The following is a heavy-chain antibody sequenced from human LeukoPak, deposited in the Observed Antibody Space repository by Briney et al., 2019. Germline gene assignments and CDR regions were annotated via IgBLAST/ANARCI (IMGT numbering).Heavy chain of an antibody. D-gene: IGHD3-10*01. CDR3: ARAHRITMVRGVISYYYYGMDV. CDR2: ISAYNGNT. CDR1: GYTFTSYG. Sequence: ASVKVSCKASGYTFTSYGISWVRQAPGQGLEWMGWISAYNGNTNYAQKLQGRVTMTTDTSTSTAYMELSRLRSDDTAVYYCARAHRITMVRGVISYYYYGMDVWGQGTTVTVSS. J-gene: IGHJ6*02. V-gene: IGHV1-18*01.